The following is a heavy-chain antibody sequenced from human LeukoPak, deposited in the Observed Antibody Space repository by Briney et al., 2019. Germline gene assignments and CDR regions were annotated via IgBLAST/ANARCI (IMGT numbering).Heavy chain of an antibody. D-gene: IGHD1-26*01. CDR1: GFTFSSYN. J-gene: IGHJ1*01. CDR2: ISSSSYI. Sequence: GGSLRLSCAASGFTFSSYNMNWVRQAPGKGLEWVSSISSSSYIYYADSVKGRFTISRDNAKNSLYLQMNNLRAEDTAVYYCARGSGSYLFQHWGQGTLVAVSS. V-gene: IGHV3-21*01. CDR3: ARGSGSYLFQH.